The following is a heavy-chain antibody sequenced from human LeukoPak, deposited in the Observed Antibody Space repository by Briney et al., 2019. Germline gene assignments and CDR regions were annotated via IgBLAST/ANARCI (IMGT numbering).Heavy chain of an antibody. CDR1: GGTFSSYA. J-gene: IGHJ4*02. Sequence: SVKVSCKASGGTFSSYAISWVRQAPGQGLEWMGRIIPILGIANYAQKFQGRVTITADKSTSTAYMELSSLRSEDTAVYYCARGPYCSSTSCYFDYWGQGTLVTVSS. CDR2: IIPILGIA. D-gene: IGHD2-2*01. V-gene: IGHV1-69*04. CDR3: ARGPYCSSTSCYFDY.